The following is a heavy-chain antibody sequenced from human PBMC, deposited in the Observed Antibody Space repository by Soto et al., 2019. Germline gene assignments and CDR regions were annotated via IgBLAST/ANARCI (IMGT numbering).Heavy chain of an antibody. D-gene: IGHD2-2*01. J-gene: IGHJ5*01. CDR2: ISGSGGST. CDR1: GFTFSNYA. CDR3: ARSATYAVNWFDS. Sequence: EVQLLASGGGLVQPGGSLRLSCAASGFTFSNYAMSWVRQAPGKGLEWVSAISGSGGSTYYTDSVKGRFTISRDNSKNTLYLQMNSLRAEDTAVYYCARSATYAVNWFDSWGQGTLVTVSS. V-gene: IGHV3-23*01.